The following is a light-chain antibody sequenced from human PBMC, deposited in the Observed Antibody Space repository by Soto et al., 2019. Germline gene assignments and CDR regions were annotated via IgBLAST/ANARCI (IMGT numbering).Light chain of an antibody. V-gene: IGKV1-5*03. CDR2: KAS. CDR1: QTISSW. Sequence: DIQMTQSPSTLSGSVGDRVTSTCRASQTISSWLAWYQQKPGKAPKLLIYKASTLKSGVPSRFSGSGSGTEFTLTISSLQPDDFATYYCQQSESYSLTFGGGTKVDIK. J-gene: IGKJ4*01. CDR3: QQSESYSLT.